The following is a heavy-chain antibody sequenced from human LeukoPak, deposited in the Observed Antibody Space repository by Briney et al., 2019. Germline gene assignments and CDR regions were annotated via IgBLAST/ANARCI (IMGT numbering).Heavy chain of an antibody. CDR1: GGTFSSYA. Sequence: SVKVSCKASGGTFSSYAISWVRQAPGQGLEWMGRIIPILGVANYAQKFQGRVTITADKSTSTAYMELSSLRSEDTAVYYCASFRNYCSGGSCYDPWGQGTLVTVSS. CDR3: ASFRNYCSGGSCYDP. D-gene: IGHD2-15*01. J-gene: IGHJ5*02. V-gene: IGHV1-69*04. CDR2: IIPILGVA.